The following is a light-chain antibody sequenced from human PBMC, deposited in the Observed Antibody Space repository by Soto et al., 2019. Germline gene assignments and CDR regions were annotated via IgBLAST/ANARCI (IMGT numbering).Light chain of an antibody. CDR1: QGISNY. Sequence: DIQMTQSPSSLSASVGDRVTITCRASQGISNYLAWYQQKPGKVPRLLIYATYTLQSGVPSRFSGSGFGTVFTLTISSLQPEDVATYYCQKYNSVPLTFGGGTKVDIK. CDR3: QKYNSVPLT. V-gene: IGKV1-27*01. J-gene: IGKJ4*01. CDR2: ATY.